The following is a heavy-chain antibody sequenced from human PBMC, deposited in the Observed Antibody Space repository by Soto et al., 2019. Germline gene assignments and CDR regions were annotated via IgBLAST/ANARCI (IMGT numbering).Heavy chain of an antibody. CDR2: ISYDGSNK. Sequence: GGSLRLSCAASGFTFSSYGMHWVRQAPGKGLEWVAVISYDGSNKYYADSVKGRFTISRDNAKNSLYLQMNSLRAEDTAVYYCARGYYDSSGYYWVFDYWGQGTLVTVSS. J-gene: IGHJ4*02. V-gene: IGHV3-30*03. CDR1: GFTFSSYG. CDR3: ARGYYDSSGYYWVFDY. D-gene: IGHD3-22*01.